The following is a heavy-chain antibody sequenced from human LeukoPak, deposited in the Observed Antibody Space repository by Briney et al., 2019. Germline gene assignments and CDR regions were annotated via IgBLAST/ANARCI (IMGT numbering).Heavy chain of an antibody. CDR2: IIPILGIA. CDR3: ASSGFGDGYNFDY. Sequence: ASVKVSCKXSGGTFSSYTISWVRQAPGQGLEWMGRIIPILGIANYAQKFQGRVTITADKSTSTAYMELSSLRSEDTAVYYCASSGFGDGYNFDYWGQGTLVTVSS. CDR1: GGTFSSYT. J-gene: IGHJ4*02. V-gene: IGHV1-69*02. D-gene: IGHD5-24*01.